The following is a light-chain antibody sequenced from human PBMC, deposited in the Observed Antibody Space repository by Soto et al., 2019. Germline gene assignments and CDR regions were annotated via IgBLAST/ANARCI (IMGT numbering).Light chain of an antibody. Sequence: EIVMTQSPATLSLSPGARAALSCRASQSINSELAWYQQKPGQPPRLLIYGASTRATGVPARFTGSEAGSEVTPTNSGLQSEDFAVYYGQQGHNWPLTFGQGTRLEI. V-gene: IGKV3-15*01. CDR1: QSINSE. CDR2: GAS. CDR3: QQGHNWPLT. J-gene: IGKJ2*01.